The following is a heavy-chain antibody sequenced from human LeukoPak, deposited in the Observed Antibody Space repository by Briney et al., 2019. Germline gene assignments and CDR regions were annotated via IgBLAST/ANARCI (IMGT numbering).Heavy chain of an antibody. V-gene: IGHV4-38-2*02. CDR2: IHRGGST. CDR1: GYSIGSGFY. Sequence: PSETLSLTCSVSGYSIGSGFYWGWIRQPPGKGLEWIGTIHRGGSTSNNPSLKSRLTISVDTSKNQFSLNLSSVTVADTAVYYCARLRRSRLAEFDYWGQGTLVTVSS. CDR3: ARLRRSRLAEFDY. D-gene: IGHD3-3*02. J-gene: IGHJ4*02.